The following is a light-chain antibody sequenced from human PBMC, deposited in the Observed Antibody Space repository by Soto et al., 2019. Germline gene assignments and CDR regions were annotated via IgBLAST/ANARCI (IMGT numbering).Light chain of an antibody. V-gene: IGKV1-39*01. CDR2: AAS. CDR3: QQSYSSPYT. CDR1: QTISSY. Sequence: IQMTQCPSSLSASVGGRVTITCRASQTISSYLNWYQQTPGRAPALLISAASTLQSGVPSRFSGSGSGTDFTLTISSLQPEEFATYYCQQSYSSPYTFGQGTKLEIK. J-gene: IGKJ2*01.